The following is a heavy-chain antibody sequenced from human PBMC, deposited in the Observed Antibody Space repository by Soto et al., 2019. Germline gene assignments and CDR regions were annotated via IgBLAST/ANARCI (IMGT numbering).Heavy chain of an antibody. D-gene: IGHD6-13*01. Sequence: PSETLSLTCAVFGGSISSGGYSWSWIRQPPGKGLEWIGYIYHSGSTYYNPSLKSRVTISVDRSKNQFSLKLSSVTAADTAVYYCASAYSSIPPLGFEPWGQGTLVTVPS. J-gene: IGHJ5*02. CDR2: IYHSGST. V-gene: IGHV4-30-2*01. CDR1: GGSISSGGYS. CDR3: ASAYSSIPPLGFEP.